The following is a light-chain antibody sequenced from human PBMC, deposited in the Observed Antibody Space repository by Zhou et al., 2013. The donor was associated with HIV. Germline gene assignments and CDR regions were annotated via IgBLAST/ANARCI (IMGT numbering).Light chain of an antibody. J-gene: IGKJ4*01. CDR1: QGITNS. CDR2: HAS. Sequence: DIQMTQSPSSLSASVGDRVTITCRASQGITNSLSWYQQKPGKVPKLLIYHASTLQSGVPSRFSGSGSGTEFTLTITGLQRDDLATYYCQQYNSFLLSFGGGTKVEIK. V-gene: IGKV1-27*01. CDR3: QQYNSFLLS.